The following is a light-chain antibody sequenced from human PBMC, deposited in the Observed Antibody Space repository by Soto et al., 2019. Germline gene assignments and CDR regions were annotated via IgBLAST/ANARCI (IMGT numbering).Light chain of an antibody. CDR2: EVT. CDR1: SSDVGRYNY. CDR3: KSFTASNTLV. V-gene: IGLV2-14*01. J-gene: IGLJ2*01. Sequence: QSALAQPASVSASPGQSITISCTGTSSDVGRYNYVSWYQHHPGKAPKLLIYEVTHRPSGVSNRFSGSKSGNTASLTISGLQPEDEADYYCKSFTASNTLVFGGGTKLPVL.